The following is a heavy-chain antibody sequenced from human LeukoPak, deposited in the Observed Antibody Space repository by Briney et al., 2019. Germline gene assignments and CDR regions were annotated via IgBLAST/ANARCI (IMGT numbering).Heavy chain of an antibody. Sequence: QPGGSLRLSCAASGFTFSSYWMHWVRQAPGKGPVWVSRINTDGSRTGYADSVKGRFTISRDNAKNTLYLQMNSLRAEDTAVYYCARDRGAYCSGGSCYSRNWFDPWGQGTLVTVSS. J-gene: IGHJ5*02. V-gene: IGHV3-74*01. CDR2: INTDGSRT. CDR3: ARDRGAYCSGGSCYSRNWFDP. CDR1: GFTFSSYW. D-gene: IGHD2-15*01.